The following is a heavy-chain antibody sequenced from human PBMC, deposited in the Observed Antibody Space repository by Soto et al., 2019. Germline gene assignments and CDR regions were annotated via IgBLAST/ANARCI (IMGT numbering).Heavy chain of an antibody. J-gene: IGHJ4*02. D-gene: IGHD6-6*01. Sequence: EVQLLESGGGLVQPGGSLRLSCAASGFTFSSYAMSWVRQAPGKGLEWVSAISGSGGSTYYADSVKGRFTISRDNPKNTLYLQMNSLRAEDTAVYYCAKAGIEYSSSPIWYFDYWGQGTLVTVSS. V-gene: IGHV3-23*01. CDR3: AKAGIEYSSSPIWYFDY. CDR1: GFTFSSYA. CDR2: ISGSGGST.